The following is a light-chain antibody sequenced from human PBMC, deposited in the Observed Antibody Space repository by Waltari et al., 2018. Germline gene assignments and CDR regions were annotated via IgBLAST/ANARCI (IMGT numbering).Light chain of an antibody. CDR2: NVS. Sequence: QSALAQPASVSGSPGQSIPISCTGSSSDIGAFDLVSCYHQHTGRAPRLIIRNVSERPSGVPHRFSGSKSGNTSSLTISSLRSEDESLYFCSSFTTGSTGLFGGGTKLTVL. CDR1: SSDIGAFDL. V-gene: IGLV2-14*03. CDR3: SSFTTGSTGL. J-gene: IGLJ2*01.